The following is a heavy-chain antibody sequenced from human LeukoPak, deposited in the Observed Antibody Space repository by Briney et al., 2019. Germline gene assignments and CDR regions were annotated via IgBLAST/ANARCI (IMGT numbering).Heavy chain of an antibody. D-gene: IGHD5-18*01. J-gene: IGHJ4*02. V-gene: IGHV3-7*01. CDR2: IKQDGSEK. CDR1: GFTFSSYW. CDR3: ARAKLTWIQLVPYYFDY. Sequence: TGGSLRLSCAASGFTFSSYWMSWVRQAPGKGLEWVANIKQDGSEKYYVDSVKGRFTISRDNAKNSLYLQMNSLRAEDTAVYYCARAKLTWIQLVPYYFDYWGQGTLVTVSS.